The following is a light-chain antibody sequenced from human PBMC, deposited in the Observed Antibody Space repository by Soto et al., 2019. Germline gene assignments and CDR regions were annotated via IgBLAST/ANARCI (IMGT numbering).Light chain of an antibody. CDR1: QSVSVN. V-gene: IGKV3-15*01. CDR3: QQYENLPLT. CDR2: AAS. Sequence: ETVMTQSPATLSVPPGERVTLSCRASQSVSVNLAWYQRKSGQPPRLLIYAASTRATGIPARFSGSRSGTEFTLTISSLQSEDFAVYYCQQYENLPLTFGGGTTVEI. J-gene: IGKJ4*01.